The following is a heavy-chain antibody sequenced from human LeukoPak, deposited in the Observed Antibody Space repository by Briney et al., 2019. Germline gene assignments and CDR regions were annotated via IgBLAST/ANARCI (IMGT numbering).Heavy chain of an antibody. CDR1: GGSVGSGRYY. Sequence: SETLSLTCTVSGGSVGSGRYYWSWIRQPPGKGLEWIGNIYYSRSTNYNPSLKSRVTISVDTSKNQFSLKLSSVTAADTAVYYCAREARSGWANWFDLWGQGTLVTVSS. CDR3: AREARSGWANWFDL. D-gene: IGHD6-19*01. V-gene: IGHV4-61*01. J-gene: IGHJ5*02. CDR2: IYYSRST.